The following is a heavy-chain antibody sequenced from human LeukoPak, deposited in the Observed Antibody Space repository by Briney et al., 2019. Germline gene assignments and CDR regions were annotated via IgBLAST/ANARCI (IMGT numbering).Heavy chain of an antibody. CDR1: GFTFDDYA. D-gene: IGHD6-13*01. CDR2: ISWNSGSI. V-gene: IGHV3-9*01. Sequence: QPGRSLRLSCAASGFTFDDYAMHWVRQAPGKGLEWVSGISWNSGSIGYADSVKGRFTISGDNAKNSLNLQMNSLRAEDTALYYCAKDTDGAAAGTTWGHWGQGTLVTVSS. CDR3: AKDTDGAAAGTTWGH. J-gene: IGHJ4*02.